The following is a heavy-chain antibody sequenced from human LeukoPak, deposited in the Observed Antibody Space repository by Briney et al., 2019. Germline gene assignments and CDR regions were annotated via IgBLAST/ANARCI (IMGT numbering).Heavy chain of an antibody. D-gene: IGHD3-10*01. CDR3: AKRNTMVRGGPCFDY. J-gene: IGHJ4*02. CDR1: GFTFSSYW. Sequence: GGSLRLSCAASGFTFSSYWMSWVRQAPGKGLEWVSIIFGNGDTTYYADSVKGRFTVSRDNSKDTLYLQMNDLRPDDTAIYYCAKRNTMVRGGPCFDYWGQGLLVTVSS. V-gene: IGHV3-23*01. CDR2: IFGNGDTT.